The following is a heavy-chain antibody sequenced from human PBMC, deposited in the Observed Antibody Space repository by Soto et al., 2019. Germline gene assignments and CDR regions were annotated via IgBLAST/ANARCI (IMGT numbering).Heavy chain of an antibody. J-gene: IGHJ4*02. V-gene: IGHV4-59*08. D-gene: IGHD2-2*01. CDR1: GGSISSYY. Sequence: QVQLQESGPGLVKPSETLSLTCTVSGGSISSYYWSWIRQPPGKGLEWFGYIYYSGSTNYNPSLTRRVTTSVDTPKHQFPLKLGSVTAADTAVYYCATRYESCFAYWGQGTLVTVSS. CDR2: IYYSGST. CDR3: ATRYESCFAY.